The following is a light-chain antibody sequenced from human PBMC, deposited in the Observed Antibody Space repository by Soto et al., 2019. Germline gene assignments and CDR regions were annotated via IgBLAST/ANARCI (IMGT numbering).Light chain of an antibody. CDR2: AAS. CDR1: QSISSSY. Sequence: EIVLTQSPGPLSLSPGERATLSCRAIQSISSSYLAWYQQKPGQAPRLLIYAASSRATGIPDRFSGSGSGTDFTLTISRLEPEDFAVYYCQQYGSSSYTFGQGTQLEIK. J-gene: IGKJ2*01. V-gene: IGKV3-20*01. CDR3: QQYGSSSYT.